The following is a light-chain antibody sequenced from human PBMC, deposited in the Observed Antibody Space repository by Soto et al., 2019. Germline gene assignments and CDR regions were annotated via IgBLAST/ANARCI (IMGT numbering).Light chain of an antibody. V-gene: IGKV1-39*01. CDR2: SAS. J-gene: IGKJ1*01. CDR3: QQSSNIPWT. CDR1: QHVDRY. Sequence: DIQMTQSPSSLSASVGDSVTITCRTSQHVDRYLSWYQQIPGRAPKLLIYSASSLLSGVPPRFRGSASGTEFTLSISSLQRADFATYFCQQSSNIPWTFGQGTKVEMK.